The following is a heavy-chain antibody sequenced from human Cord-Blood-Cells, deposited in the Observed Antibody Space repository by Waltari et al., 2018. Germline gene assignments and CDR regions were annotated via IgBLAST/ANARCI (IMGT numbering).Heavy chain of an antibody. CDR3: ARIEAYDFWSGYFDY. J-gene: IGHJ4*02. D-gene: IGHD3-3*01. CDR1: GYSISSGYY. Sequence: QVQLQESGPGLVKPSETLSLPCAVSGYSISSGYYWGWIRQPPGKGLEWIGSIYHSGSTYYNPSLKSRVTISVDTSKNQFSLKLSSVTAADTAVYYCARIEAYDFWSGYFDYWGQGTLVTVSS. V-gene: IGHV4-38-2*01. CDR2: IYHSGST.